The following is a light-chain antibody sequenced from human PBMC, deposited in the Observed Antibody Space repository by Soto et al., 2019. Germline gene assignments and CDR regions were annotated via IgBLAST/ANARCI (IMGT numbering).Light chain of an antibody. CDR2: SLS. J-gene: IGKJ4*01. Sequence: DFQMNQSPASLSASVGDRVNITCRASQDISKDVAWFQQKPWKPPNLLISSLSTLQSGVPSRFSGTGYGTDFTLTIGNLQPDDVETCYCQKYNSLPPTFGGGTKVEI. CDR3: QKYNSLPPT. V-gene: IGKV1-27*01. CDR1: QDISKD.